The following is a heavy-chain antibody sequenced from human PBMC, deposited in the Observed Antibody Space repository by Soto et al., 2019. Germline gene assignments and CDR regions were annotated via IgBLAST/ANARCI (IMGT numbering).Heavy chain of an antibody. CDR3: ARVGGSYSSSWYGSYYYYGMDV. D-gene: IGHD6-13*01. V-gene: IGHV3-53*04. CDR2: IYSGGST. Sequence: EVQLVESGGGLVQPGGSLRLSCAASRFTVSSNYVRWVRQAPGKGLEWVSVIYSGGSTYYADSVKGRFTISRHNSKNTLYLQMNSLRAEDTAVYYCARVGGSYSSSWYGSYYYYGMDVWGQGTTVTVSS. J-gene: IGHJ6*02. CDR1: RFTVSSNY.